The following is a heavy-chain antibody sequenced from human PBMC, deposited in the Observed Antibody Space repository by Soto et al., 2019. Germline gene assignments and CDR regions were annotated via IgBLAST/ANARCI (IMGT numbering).Heavy chain of an antibody. CDR1: GGSISSYY. CDR3: ARRRPSEYSRGWYYWYFDR. V-gene: IGHV4-59*01. CDR2: IYYSGST. D-gene: IGHD6-19*01. J-gene: IGHJ2*01. Sequence: QVQLQESGPGLVKPSATLSLTCTVSGGSISSYYWSWIRHPPVKGLEWIGYIYYSGSTNYNPSLKSRVTISVHTSKNQCSLKLSSVTAADTAVYYCARRRPSEYSRGWYYWYFDRWGRGTLVTVSS.